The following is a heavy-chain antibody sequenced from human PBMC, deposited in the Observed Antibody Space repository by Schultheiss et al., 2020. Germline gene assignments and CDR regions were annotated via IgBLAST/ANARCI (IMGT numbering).Heavy chain of an antibody. Sequence: ASVKVSCKASGYTFTTYGISWVRQAPGQGLEWMGWISANNGNTNYAQNLQDRVTMTTDTSTNTAYMELSSLRSEDTAVYYCARGGAHGMDVWGQGTTVTVYS. CDR2: ISANNGNT. V-gene: IGHV1-18*01. CDR3: ARGGAHGMDV. J-gene: IGHJ6*02. CDR1: GYTFTTYG. D-gene: IGHD3-16*01.